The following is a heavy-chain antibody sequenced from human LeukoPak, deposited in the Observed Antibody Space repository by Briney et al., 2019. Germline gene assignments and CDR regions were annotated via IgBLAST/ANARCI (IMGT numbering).Heavy chain of an antibody. CDR2: ISGSGGST. CDR1: GFTFSSYA. J-gene: IGHJ4*02. CDR3: SKAEPTVLTGYYGDFDY. V-gene: IGHV3-23*01. Sequence: GGSLRLSCAASGFTFSSYAMSWVRQAPGKGLEWVSAISGSGGSTYYADSVKGRFTISRDNSKNTLYLQMNRLRAEDTAVYYCSKAEPTVLTGYYGDFDYWGQGTLVTVSS. D-gene: IGHD3-9*01.